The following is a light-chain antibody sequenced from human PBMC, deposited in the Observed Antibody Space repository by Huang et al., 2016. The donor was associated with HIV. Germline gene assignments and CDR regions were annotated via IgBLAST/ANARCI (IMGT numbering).Light chain of an antibody. CDR2: GAS. J-gene: IGKJ1*01. CDR3: QQYNNWPQT. CDR1: LILSNNN. Sequence: EIVMTQSPATLSVSPGERATLSCRASLILSNNNLAWYQQKPGQAPRRLIYGASARATGIPARFSGSGSGTEFTLTINSLQSEEFAVYFCQQYNNWPQTFGQGTKVEIK. V-gene: IGKV3-15*01.